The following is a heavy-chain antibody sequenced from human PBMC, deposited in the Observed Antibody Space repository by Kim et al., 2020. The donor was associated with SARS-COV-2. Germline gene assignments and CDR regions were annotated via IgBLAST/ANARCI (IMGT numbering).Heavy chain of an antibody. CDR3: ARHGCTGGVCYFDP. V-gene: IGHV4-30-2*03. D-gene: IGHD2-8*02. Sequence: YHHPALKSRVTISVDTSKNQFSLKLSSVTDATVYYCARHGCTGGVCYFDPWGQGTLVTVSS. J-gene: IGHJ5*02.